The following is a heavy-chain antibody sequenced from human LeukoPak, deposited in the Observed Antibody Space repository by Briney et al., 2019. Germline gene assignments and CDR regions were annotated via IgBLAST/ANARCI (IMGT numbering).Heavy chain of an antibody. CDR2: INPNSGGT. CDR3: ARAFEYSSSSWFDP. Sequence: ASVKVSCKASGYTFTSYYIDWVRQAPGQGLEWMGWINPNSGGTNYAQKFQGRVTMTRDTSISTAYMELSRLRSDDTAVYYCARAFEYSSSSWFDPWGQGTLVTVSS. V-gene: IGHV1-2*02. CDR1: GYTFTSYY. D-gene: IGHD6-6*01. J-gene: IGHJ5*02.